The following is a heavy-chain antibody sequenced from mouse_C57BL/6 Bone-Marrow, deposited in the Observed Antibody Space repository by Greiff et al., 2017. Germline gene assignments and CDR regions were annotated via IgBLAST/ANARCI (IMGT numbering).Heavy chain of an antibody. V-gene: IGHV1-81*01. D-gene: IGHD2-1*01. CDR3: ARGNYYAMDY. CDR2: IYPRSGNT. J-gene: IGHJ4*01. CDR1: GYTFTSYG. Sequence: QLKESGAELARPGASVKLSCKASGYTFTSYGISWVKQRTGQGLEWIGEIYPRSGNTYYNEKFKGKATLTADKSSSTAYMELRSLTSEDAAVYFCARGNYYAMDYWGQGTSVTVSS.